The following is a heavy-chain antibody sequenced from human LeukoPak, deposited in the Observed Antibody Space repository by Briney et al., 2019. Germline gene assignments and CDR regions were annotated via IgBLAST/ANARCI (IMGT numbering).Heavy chain of an antibody. CDR2: IYTSGST. V-gene: IGHV4-4*07. CDR1: GGSIYSYY. D-gene: IGHD3-10*01. Sequence: PSETLSLTCTVSGGSIYSYYWSWIRQPAGKGLEWIGRIYTSGSTYYNPSLKSRVTISIDTSRNQFSLKLGSVTAADTAVYFCARDEGGRHYYGSGSRVYWGQGTLVTVSS. J-gene: IGHJ4*02. CDR3: ARDEGGRHYYGSGSRVY.